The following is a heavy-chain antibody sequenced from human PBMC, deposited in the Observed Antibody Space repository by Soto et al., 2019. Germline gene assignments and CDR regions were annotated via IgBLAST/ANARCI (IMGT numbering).Heavy chain of an antibody. CDR2: IYYSGST. Sequence: QVQLQESGPGLVKPSETLSLTCTVSGGSVSSGSYYWSWIRQPPGKGLEWIGYIYYSGSTNSNPSLQRRVTISVDTSKNQFSLKLSSVTAADTAVYYCARDRGIVVVPAAIDYYYYYGMDVWGQGTTVTVSS. CDR1: GGSVSSGSYY. J-gene: IGHJ6*02. CDR3: ARDRGIVVVPAAIDYYYYYGMDV. V-gene: IGHV4-61*01. D-gene: IGHD2-2*02.